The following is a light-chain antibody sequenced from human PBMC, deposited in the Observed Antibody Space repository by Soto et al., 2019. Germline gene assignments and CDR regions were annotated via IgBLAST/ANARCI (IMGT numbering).Light chain of an antibody. J-gene: IGKJ5*01. CDR2: RAS. CDR3: QQYLSLPIT. Sequence: VMTQYPTTLSLSTGGRATLSCRASQSISDTLAWYQQKPGQAPKVLIYRASIRATGIPDRFSGSGSGTDFTLTINRVAPEDFAVYYCQQYLSLPITFGQ. CDR1: QSISDT. V-gene: IGKV3-20*01.